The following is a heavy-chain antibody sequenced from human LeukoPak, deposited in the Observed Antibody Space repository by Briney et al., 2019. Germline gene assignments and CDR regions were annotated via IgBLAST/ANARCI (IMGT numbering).Heavy chain of an antibody. V-gene: IGHV4-59*01. Sequence: SETLSLTCTVSGGSISSYYWGWIRQPPGKGLEWIGYIYYSGSTNYNPSLKSRVTISVDTSKNQFSLKLSPVTAADTAVYYCARDLGWGLIDYWGQGTLVTVSS. CDR1: GGSISSYY. D-gene: IGHD7-27*01. J-gene: IGHJ4*02. CDR2: IYYSGST. CDR3: ARDLGWGLIDY.